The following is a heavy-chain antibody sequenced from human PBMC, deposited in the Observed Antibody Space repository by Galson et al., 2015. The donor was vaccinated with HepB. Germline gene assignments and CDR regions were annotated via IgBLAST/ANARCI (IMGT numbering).Heavy chain of an antibody. CDR3: ARGGSGWPFDY. Sequence: SVKVSCKASGGTFSSYAISWVRQAPGQGLEWMGRIIPILGIANYAQKFQGRVTITADKSTSTAYMELSSLRPEDTAVYYCARGGSGWPFDYWGQGTLVTVSS. D-gene: IGHD3-10*01. V-gene: IGHV1-69*04. CDR1: GGTFSSYA. J-gene: IGHJ4*02. CDR2: IIPILGIA.